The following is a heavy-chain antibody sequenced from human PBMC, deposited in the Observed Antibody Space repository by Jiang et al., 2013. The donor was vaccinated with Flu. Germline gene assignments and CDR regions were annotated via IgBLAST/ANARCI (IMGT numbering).Heavy chain of an antibody. D-gene: IGHD6-13*01. J-gene: IGHJ4*02. Sequence: ISAYNGNTNYAQKLQGRVTMTTDTSTSTAYMELRSLRSDDTAVYYCATELHIAAAGRGGDYWGQGTLVTVSS. CDR3: ATELHIAAAGRGGDY. V-gene: IGHV1-18*01. CDR2: ISAYNGNT.